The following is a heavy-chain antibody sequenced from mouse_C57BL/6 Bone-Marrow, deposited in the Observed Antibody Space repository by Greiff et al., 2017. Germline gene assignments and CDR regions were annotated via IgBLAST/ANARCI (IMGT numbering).Heavy chain of an antibody. D-gene: IGHD1-1*02. CDR2: IDPETGGT. CDR1: GYTFTDYE. Sequence: VKLLESGAELVRPGASVTLSCKASGYTFTDYEMHWVKQTPVHGLEWIGAIDPETGGTAYNQKFKGKAILTADKSSSTAYMELRSLTSEDSAVYYCTRPHYLYFDYWGQGTTLTVSS. CDR3: TRPHYLYFDY. V-gene: IGHV1-15*01. J-gene: IGHJ2*01.